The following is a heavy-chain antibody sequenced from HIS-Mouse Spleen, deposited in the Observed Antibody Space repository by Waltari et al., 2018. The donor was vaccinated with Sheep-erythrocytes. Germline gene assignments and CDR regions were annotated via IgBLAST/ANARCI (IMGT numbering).Heavy chain of an antibody. V-gene: IGHV3-23*01. D-gene: IGHD7-27*01. CDR2: ISGSGGST. J-gene: IGHJ4*02. CDR1: GFTFSSYA. Sequence: EVQLLESGGGLVQPGGSLRLSCAASGFTFSSYAMSWVRQAPGKGLGWVSAISGSGGSTDYADSVKGRFTISRDNSKNTLYLQMNSLRAEDTAVYYCAKWIKLGREGYFDYWGQGTLVTVSS. CDR3: AKWIKLGREGYFDY.